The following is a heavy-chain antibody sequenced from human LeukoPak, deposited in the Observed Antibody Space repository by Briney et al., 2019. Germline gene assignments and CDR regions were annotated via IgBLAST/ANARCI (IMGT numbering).Heavy chain of an antibody. CDR1: GYTFTGYY. J-gene: IGHJ4*02. V-gene: IGHV1-2*06. CDR2: INPNSGGT. D-gene: IGHD6-13*01. CDR3: ATDLPAAAGTDY. Sequence: ASVKVSCKASGYTFTGYYMHWVRQAPGQGLEWMGRINPNSGGTNYAQKFQGRVTMTRDTSISTAYMELSRLRSDDTAVYYCATDLPAAAGTDYWGQGTLVTVSS.